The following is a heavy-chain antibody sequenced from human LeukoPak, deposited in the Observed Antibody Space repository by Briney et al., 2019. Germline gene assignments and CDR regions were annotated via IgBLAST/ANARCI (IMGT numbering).Heavy chain of an antibody. J-gene: IGHJ4*02. D-gene: IGHD2-2*01. CDR2: IKQDGSEK. CDR1: GFTFSLYW. CDR3: ARGGFSIDY. V-gene: IGHV3-7*01. Sequence: GGSLRLSCAASGFTFSLYWMNWVRRAPGKGLEWVANIKQDGSEKNYVDSVKGRFTISRDNAKNSLYLQMNSLRADDTSVYYCARGGFSIDYWGQGTLVTVSS.